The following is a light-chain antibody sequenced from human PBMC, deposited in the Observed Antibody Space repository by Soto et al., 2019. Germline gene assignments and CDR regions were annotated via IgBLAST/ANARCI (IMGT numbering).Light chain of an antibody. CDR2: GAS. V-gene: IGKV3-15*01. J-gene: IGKJ5*01. Sequence: EIVMTQSPATLSVSPGERATLSCRASQSVSSNLAWYQQKPGQAPRLLIYGASTRATGIPAGFSGSGSGTEFTLTIRSLQSEDFAVYYCQQYNNWPPFTFGPGTRLEMK. CDR1: QSVSSN. CDR3: QQYNNWPPFT.